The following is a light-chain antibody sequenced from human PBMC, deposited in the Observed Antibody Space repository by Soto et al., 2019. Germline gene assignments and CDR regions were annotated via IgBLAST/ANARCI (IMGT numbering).Light chain of an antibody. CDR2: DNT. Sequence: QSALTQPPSISATPGQKVTISCSGSYSNIETNYVSWYQQLPGTAPKLLIYDNTERPSGIPDRFSGSKSGSSATLGITGLQTGDEDDYYSGTWDSSLSAGVFGTGTKVTVL. J-gene: IGLJ1*01. CDR1: YSNIETNY. CDR3: GTWDSSLSAGV. V-gene: IGLV1-51*01.